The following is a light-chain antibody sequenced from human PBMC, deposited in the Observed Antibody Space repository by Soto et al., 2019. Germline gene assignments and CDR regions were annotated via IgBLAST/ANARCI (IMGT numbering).Light chain of an antibody. CDR2: SAS. CDR3: QQYNNWPPIT. V-gene: IGKV3-15*01. CDR1: QSVSSRY. Sequence: EIVLTQSPVTLSLSPGERATLSCSASQSVSSRYLSWYQQKPGQAPRVLIYSASTMATGIPARFSGSGSGTEFTPTISRLQSEDFAVYYCQQYNNWPPITFGQGTRLEI. J-gene: IGKJ5*01.